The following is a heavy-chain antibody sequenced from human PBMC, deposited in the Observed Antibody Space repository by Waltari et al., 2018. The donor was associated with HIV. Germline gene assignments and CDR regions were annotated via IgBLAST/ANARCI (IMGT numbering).Heavy chain of an antibody. Sequence: QVHMEQSGAGLKKPGSSVKISCKASADTFTYSAIAWVRQAPGPGLEYMGRIIPLFDSASYTGKFDGRVFMTADKSSTTAYLELTELTSDDTATYYCARLSAQGRNPDFDIWGRGTLVTVSS. J-gene: IGHJ2*01. D-gene: IGHD1-1*01. CDR3: ARLSAQGRNPDFDI. CDR1: ADTFTYSA. CDR2: IIPLFDSA. V-gene: IGHV1-69*14.